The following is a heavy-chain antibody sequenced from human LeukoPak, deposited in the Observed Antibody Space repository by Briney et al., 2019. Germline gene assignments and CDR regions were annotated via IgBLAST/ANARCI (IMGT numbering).Heavy chain of an antibody. CDR3: ARHRGITIFGVVIYYFDY. CDR1: GGSFSGYY. V-gene: IGHV4-34*01. CDR2: INHSGST. Sequence: SETLSLTCAVYGGSFSGYYWSWIRQPPGKGLEWIGEINHSGSTNYNPSLKSRVTISVDTSKNQFSLKLSSVTAADTAVYYCARHRGITIFGVVIYYFDYWGQGTLVTVSS. D-gene: IGHD3-3*01. J-gene: IGHJ4*02.